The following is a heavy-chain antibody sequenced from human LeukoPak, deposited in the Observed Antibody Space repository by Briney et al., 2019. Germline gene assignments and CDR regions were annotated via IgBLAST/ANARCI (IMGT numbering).Heavy chain of an antibody. J-gene: IGHJ3*02. V-gene: IGHV3-66*01. CDR3: ARYTAMVAFHARGFDI. D-gene: IGHD5-18*01. CDR1: GFTVSSNY. CDR2: IYSGGST. Sequence: GGSLRLSCAASGFTVSSNYMSWVRQAPGKGLEWVSVIYSGGSTYYADSVKGRFTISRDNSKNTLYLQMNSLRAEDTAVYYCARYTAMVAFHARGFDIWGKGTMAIVS.